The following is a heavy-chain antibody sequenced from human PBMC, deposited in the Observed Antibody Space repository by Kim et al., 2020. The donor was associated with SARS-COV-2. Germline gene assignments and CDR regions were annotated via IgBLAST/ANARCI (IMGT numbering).Heavy chain of an antibody. CDR3: ARDFELRPYYFDY. CDR2: ISSSSSYT. V-gene: IGHV3-11*05. CDR1: GFTFSDYY. J-gene: IGHJ4*02. Sequence: GGSLRLSCAASGFTFSDYYMSWIRQAPGKGLEWVSYISSSSSYTNYADSVKGRFTISRDNAKNSLYLQMNSLRAEDTAVYYCARDFELRPYYFDYWGQGTLVTVSS.